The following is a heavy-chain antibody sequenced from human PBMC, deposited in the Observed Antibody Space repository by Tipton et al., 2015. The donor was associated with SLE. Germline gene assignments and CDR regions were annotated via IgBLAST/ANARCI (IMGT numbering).Heavy chain of an antibody. V-gene: IGHV3-53*01. J-gene: IGHJ4*02. CDR3: ARERLGQWLAFDY. D-gene: IGHD6-19*01. CDR1: HFSVGSKY. Sequence: GSLRLSCATSHFSVGSKYMSWVRQAPGKGLEWVSAIGVSASNTDYADSVKGRFTISRDNSKNTLYLQMNSLRAEDTAVYYCARERLGQWLAFDYWGQGTLVTVSS. CDR2: IGVSASNT.